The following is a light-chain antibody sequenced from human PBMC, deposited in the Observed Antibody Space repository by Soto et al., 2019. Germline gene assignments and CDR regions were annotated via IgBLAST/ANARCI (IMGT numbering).Light chain of an antibody. V-gene: IGKV3-15*01. CDR1: QSVSNN. Sequence: EIVMTQSPATLSVSPGERATLSCRASQSVSNNLAWYQQKPGQAPRLLIYGASTRATGIPARFSGSGSGTEFTLTISSLQSEDFAVYYCQQYNNWPQTFGQGTTLEIK. CDR2: GAS. CDR3: QQYNNWPQT. J-gene: IGKJ2*01.